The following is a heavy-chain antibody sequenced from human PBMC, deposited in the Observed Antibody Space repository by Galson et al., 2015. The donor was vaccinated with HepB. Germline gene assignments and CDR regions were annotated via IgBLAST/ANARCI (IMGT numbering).Heavy chain of an antibody. Sequence: SETLSLTCTVSGGSMDTDYWGWIRQPPGKGLEWIGYIYYSENTNYNPSLKSRITISVDMSKNQFSLKLSSVTAADTAVYYCARGPTTTFGVVMSVYYFDYWGQGALVTVSS. V-gene: IGHV4-59*01. CDR1: GGSMDTDY. D-gene: IGHD3-3*01. J-gene: IGHJ4*02. CDR2: IYYSENT. CDR3: ARGPTTTFGVVMSVYYFDY.